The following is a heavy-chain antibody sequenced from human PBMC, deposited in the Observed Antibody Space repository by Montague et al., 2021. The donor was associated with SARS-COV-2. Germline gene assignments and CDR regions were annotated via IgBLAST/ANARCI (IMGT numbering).Heavy chain of an antibody. CDR2: IYYSGST. Sequence: SETLSLTCTVSGGSISSYYWSWIRQPPGKGLEWIGYIYYSGSTNXNPSLKSRVTISVDTSKNQFSLKLSSVTAADTAVHYCARTGLGDYDILTGYTVNAFDIWGQGTMVTVSS. J-gene: IGHJ3*02. CDR3: ARTGLGDYDILTGYTVNAFDI. V-gene: IGHV4-59*01. CDR1: GGSISSYY. D-gene: IGHD3-9*01.